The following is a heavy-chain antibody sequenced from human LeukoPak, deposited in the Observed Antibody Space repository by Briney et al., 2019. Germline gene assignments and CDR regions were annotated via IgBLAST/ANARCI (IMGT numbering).Heavy chain of an antibody. CDR3: AGDDGSGSSYPEPPVDY. CDR1: GFTFSSYS. V-gene: IGHV3-21*03. D-gene: IGHD3-10*01. CDR2: ISSSSSYI. J-gene: IGHJ4*02. Sequence: PGGSLRLSCAASGFTFSSYSMNWVRQAPGKGLEWVSPISSSSSYIYYADSVKGRFTISRGNAKNTLYLQMNSLRTEDTAVYYCAGDDGSGSSYPEPPVDYWGQGTLVTVSS.